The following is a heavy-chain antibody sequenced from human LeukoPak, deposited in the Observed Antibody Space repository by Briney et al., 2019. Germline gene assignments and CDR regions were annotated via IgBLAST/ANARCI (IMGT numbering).Heavy chain of an antibody. J-gene: IGHJ2*01. CDR1: GSSISSTYY. CDR3: AAVRLNGDRRYWYFDF. CDR2: IYHAGKT. V-gene: IGHV4-38-2*01. Sequence: SETPSLTCAVSGSSISSTYYWGWIRLPPEKGLEWIANIYHAGKTYYNPSLKSRVTMSVDTSKNQFSLQLSSVTAADAAVYYCAAVRLNGDRRYWYFDFWGRGTLVTVSS. D-gene: IGHD2-8*01.